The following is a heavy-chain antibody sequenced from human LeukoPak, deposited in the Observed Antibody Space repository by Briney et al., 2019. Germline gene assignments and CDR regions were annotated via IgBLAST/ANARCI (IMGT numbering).Heavy chain of an antibody. CDR3: ARFEKFYDSGAHYLDY. Sequence: SETLSLTCTVSGGSISNYYWSWIRQPPGKGLEWIGYIYYSGNTNYNPSLKSRVTMSVDTSKNQFSLKLNPVTAADTAVYYCARFEKFYDSGAHYLDYWGQGALVTVSS. CDR2: IYYSGNT. J-gene: IGHJ4*02. CDR1: GGSISNYY. D-gene: IGHD3-22*01. V-gene: IGHV4-59*12.